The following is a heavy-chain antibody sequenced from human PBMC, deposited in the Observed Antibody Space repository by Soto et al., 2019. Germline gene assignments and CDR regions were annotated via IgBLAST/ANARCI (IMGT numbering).Heavy chain of an antibody. Sequence: EVQLLESGGALVQPGGSLRLSCAASGFTFTNSHMSWVRQAPGKGLEWVSSISNSGGETYYIDSVKGRFSISRDNSRNTLDLQMNSLRAEDTAVYYCTKRHEGGGPFDPWGRGTLVTVSS. D-gene: IGHD3-16*01. V-gene: IGHV3-23*01. CDR3: TKRHEGGGPFDP. J-gene: IGHJ5*02. CDR2: ISNSGGET. CDR1: GFTFTNSH.